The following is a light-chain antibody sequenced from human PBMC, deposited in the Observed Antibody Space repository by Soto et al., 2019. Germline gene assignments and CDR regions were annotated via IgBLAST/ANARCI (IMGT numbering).Light chain of an antibody. J-gene: IGKJ1*01. Sequence: EVLMTQSPATLSVSPGDTATLSCRASQSVSSSLAWYQQKPGQPPRLLIYDSSTRATGVPARFSGSGSGTEFNLTISRLQSEDFAVYYCQQYYNWRPRFGQGTKVDIK. V-gene: IGKV3-15*01. CDR1: QSVSSS. CDR2: DSS. CDR3: QQYYNWRPR.